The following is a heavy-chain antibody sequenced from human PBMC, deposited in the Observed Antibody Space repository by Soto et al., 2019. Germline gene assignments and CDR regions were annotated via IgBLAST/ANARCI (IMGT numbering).Heavy chain of an antibody. V-gene: IGHV1-24*01. Sequence: GASVNVSCKVSGYSLTELSMHWVRQAPGKGLEWMGGFDPEDGETIYAQKFQGRVTMTEDTSTDTAYMELSSLRSEDTAVYYCATDPFYYDDTTGYYNMDVWGQGTTVTVSS. CDR2: FDPEDGET. CDR1: GYSLTELS. CDR3: ATDPFYYDDTTGYYNMDV. D-gene: IGHD3-22*01. J-gene: IGHJ6*02.